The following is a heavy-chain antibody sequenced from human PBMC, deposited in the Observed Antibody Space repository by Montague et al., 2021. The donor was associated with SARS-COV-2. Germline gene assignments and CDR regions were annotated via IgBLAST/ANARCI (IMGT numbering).Heavy chain of an antibody. CDR3: AHFGILRYFDT. V-gene: IGHV2-5*02. D-gene: IGHD3-9*01. CDR1: GFSLTTSGVG. J-gene: IGHJ3*02. Sequence: PALVKPTQTLTLTCTFSGFSLTTSGVGVGWIRQPPGKAPEFLALIYWDDDNRYKPSLKTRLTITKVTSKNQVVLTMTNVDPVDTATYYCAHFGILRYFDTWGQGTLVTVSS. CDR2: IYWDDDN.